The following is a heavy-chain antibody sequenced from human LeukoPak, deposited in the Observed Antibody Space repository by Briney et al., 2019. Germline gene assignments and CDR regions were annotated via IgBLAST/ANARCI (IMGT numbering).Heavy chain of an antibody. CDR3: ARQAGAAPFDY. J-gene: IGHJ4*02. Sequence: SETLSLTCTVSGGSISSSSYYWGWIRQPPGKGLEWVGSISYSGSTYYTPSLKSRVTISVDTSKNQFSLKLSSVTAADTAVYYCARQAGAAPFDYWGQGTLVTVSS. V-gene: IGHV4-39*01. CDR1: GGSISSSSYY. CDR2: ISYSGST. D-gene: IGHD1-26*01.